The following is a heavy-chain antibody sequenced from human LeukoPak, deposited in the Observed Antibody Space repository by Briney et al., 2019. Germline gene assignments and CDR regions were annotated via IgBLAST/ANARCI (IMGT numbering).Heavy chain of an antibody. J-gene: IGHJ6*03. V-gene: IGHV1-46*01. Sequence: ASVKVSCKASGYTFTNYYIHWVRQAPGQGLEWMGLINPGGDNTNYAQNFQGRVTMTRDTSASTVYMELSSLRSDDTAVYYCARVRYDSSGYYRVDYYYYMDVWGKGTTVTVSS. CDR2: INPGGDNT. CDR1: GYTFTNYY. CDR3: ARVRYDSSGYYRVDYYYYMDV. D-gene: IGHD3-22*01.